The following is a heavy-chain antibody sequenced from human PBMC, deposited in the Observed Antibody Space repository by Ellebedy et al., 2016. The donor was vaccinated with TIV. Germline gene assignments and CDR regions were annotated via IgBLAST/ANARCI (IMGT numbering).Heavy chain of an antibody. D-gene: IGHD3-9*01. Sequence: MPSETLSLTCTVSGGSISSYYWSWIRQPPGKGLEWIGYIYYSGSTNYNPSLKSRVTISVDTSKNQFSLKLSSVTAADTAVYYCARTRLLGILTGYAFDYWGQGTLVTVSS. CDR2: IYYSGST. J-gene: IGHJ4*02. CDR1: GGSISSYY. V-gene: IGHV4-59*08. CDR3: ARTRLLGILTGYAFDY.